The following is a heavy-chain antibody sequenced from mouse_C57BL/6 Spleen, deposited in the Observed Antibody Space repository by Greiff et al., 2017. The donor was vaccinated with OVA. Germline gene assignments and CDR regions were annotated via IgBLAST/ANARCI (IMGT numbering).Heavy chain of an antibody. J-gene: IGHJ4*01. CDR1: GYTFTDHP. V-gene: IGHV1-78*01. CDR2: IYPRDGVT. CDR3: ARSTGDSSGYYYAMDY. Sequence: QVQLQQSDAELVKPGASVKISCKVSGYTFTDHPIHWMKQRLDQGLEWIGYIYPRDGVTKYNENFKGKATLTAYKSSSTAYMQLNSLTSEDSAVYFCARSTGDSSGYYYAMDYWGQGTSVTVSS. D-gene: IGHD3-2*02.